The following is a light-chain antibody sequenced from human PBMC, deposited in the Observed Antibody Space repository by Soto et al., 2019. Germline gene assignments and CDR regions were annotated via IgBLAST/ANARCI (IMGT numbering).Light chain of an antibody. CDR3: SSFTSTTTYV. Sequence: QSVLTQPASVSGSPGQSIAISCTGTSSDVGSHDLVSRYQQQSGKVPKLIIYEVNSRPSGVSNRFTGSKSGNTASLTISGLQAEDEADYYCSSFTSTTTYVFGTGTKVTVL. V-gene: IGLV2-14*02. CDR2: EVN. J-gene: IGLJ1*01. CDR1: SSDVGSHDL.